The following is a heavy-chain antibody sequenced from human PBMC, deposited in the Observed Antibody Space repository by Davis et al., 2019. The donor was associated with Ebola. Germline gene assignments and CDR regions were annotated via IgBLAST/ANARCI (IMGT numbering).Heavy chain of an antibody. J-gene: IGHJ3*02. CDR3: TTSWLLLRDAFDI. CDR1: GFTFSNAW. V-gene: IGHV3-15*01. Sequence: GESLKISCAASGFTFSNAWMSWVRQAPGKGLEWVGRIKSKTDGGTTDYAAPVKGRFTISRDDSKNTLYLQMNSLKTEDTAVYYCTTSWLLLRDAFDIWGQGTMVTVSS. D-gene: IGHD3-22*01. CDR2: IKSKTDGGTT.